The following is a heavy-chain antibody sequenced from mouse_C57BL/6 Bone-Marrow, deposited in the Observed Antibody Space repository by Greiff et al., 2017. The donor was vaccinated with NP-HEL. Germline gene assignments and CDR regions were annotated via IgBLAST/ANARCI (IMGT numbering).Heavy chain of an antibody. CDR1: GEKGKREG. J-gene: IGHJ2*01. V-gene: IGHV1-5*01. D-gene: IGHD1-1*01. Sequence: VQLQQSGTVLARPGASVKRSCKIDGEKGKREGRKGGKKRKGKGGEGRGERYTGKRETSYNQKFKGKAKLTAVTSARTAYMVLSSLTNEDTAVYYCTCYGRSYDYWGKGTTLTVSS. CDR3: TCYGRSYDY. CDR2: RYTGKRET.